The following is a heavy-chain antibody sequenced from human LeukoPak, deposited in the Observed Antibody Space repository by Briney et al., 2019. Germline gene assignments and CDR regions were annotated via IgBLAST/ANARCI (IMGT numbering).Heavy chain of an antibody. CDR1: GFTFSSYS. J-gene: IGHJ4*02. V-gene: IGHV3-21*01. CDR3: ARAAGVIVHFDY. CDR2: ISSSSTYI. Sequence: GGSLRLSCAASGFTFSSYSMNWVRQAPGEGLEWVSSISSSSTYIYYADSVKGRFTISRDNAKNSLYLQMNSLRAEDTAVYYCARAAGVIVHFDYWGQGTLVTVSS. D-gene: IGHD3-16*02.